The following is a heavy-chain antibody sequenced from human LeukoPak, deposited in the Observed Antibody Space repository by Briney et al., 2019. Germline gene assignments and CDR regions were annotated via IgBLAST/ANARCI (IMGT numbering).Heavy chain of an antibody. CDR1: GGSISSGGYY. Sequence: SQTLSLTCTVSGGSISSGGYYWSWIRQPPGKGLEWIGYIYHSGSTYYNPSLKSRVTISVDRSKNQFSLKLSSVTAADTAVYYCARDFWSGDIIVVPAPGAFDIWGQGTMVTVSS. CDR3: ARDFWSGDIIVVPAPGAFDI. D-gene: IGHD2-2*01. J-gene: IGHJ3*02. V-gene: IGHV4-30-2*01. CDR2: IYHSGST.